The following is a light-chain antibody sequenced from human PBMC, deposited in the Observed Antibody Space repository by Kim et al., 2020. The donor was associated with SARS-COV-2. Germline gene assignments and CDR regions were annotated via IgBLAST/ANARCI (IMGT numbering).Light chain of an antibody. J-gene: IGLJ3*02. CDR3: QAWDNRNGV. CDR1: ELGTKF. Sequence: SYELTQPPSVSVSPGQTASITCSGDELGTKFASWFQQRPGQSPVLVIYQDTKRPSGIPERFSGSNSGNTATLTISGTQAMDEADYYCQAWDNRNGVFGGG. V-gene: IGLV3-1*01. CDR2: QDT.